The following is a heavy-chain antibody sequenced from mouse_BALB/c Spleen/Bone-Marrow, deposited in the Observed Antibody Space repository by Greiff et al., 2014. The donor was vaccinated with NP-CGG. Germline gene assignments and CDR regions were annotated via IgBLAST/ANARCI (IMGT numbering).Heavy chain of an antibody. CDR3: ARPQFISGRYYAMDY. CDR1: GYAFTNYW. J-gene: IGHJ4*01. CDR2: IYPGSGNT. D-gene: IGHD1-2*01. Sequence: QVQLQQPGAELVRPGTSVKISCKASGYAFTNYWLDWVKQSPGHGLEWIGDIYPGSGNTYFNVKFKGKATLTADKSSSTAYMQLSSLTSEDSAVYFCARPQFISGRYYAMDYWGQGTSVTVSS. V-gene: IGHV1-63*01.